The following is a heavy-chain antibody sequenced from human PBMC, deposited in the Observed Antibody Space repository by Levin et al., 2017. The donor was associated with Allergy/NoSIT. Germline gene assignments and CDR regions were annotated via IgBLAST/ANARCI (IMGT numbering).Heavy chain of an antibody. Sequence: GESLKISCAASGFTFSSYAMSWVRQAPGKGLEWVSAISGSGGSTYYADSVKGRFTISRDNSKNTLYLQMNSLRAEDTAVYYCAKDRTPTIAAAGAFDYWGQGTLVTVSS. J-gene: IGHJ4*02. D-gene: IGHD6-13*01. CDR1: GFTFSSYA. CDR3: AKDRTPTIAAAGAFDY. CDR2: ISGSGGST. V-gene: IGHV3-23*01.